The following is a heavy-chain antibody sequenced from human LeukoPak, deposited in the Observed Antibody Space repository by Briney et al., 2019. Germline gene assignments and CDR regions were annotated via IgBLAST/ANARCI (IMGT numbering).Heavy chain of an antibody. D-gene: IGHD2-2*01. CDR3: ARLYVVPAASYYYGMDV. J-gene: IGHJ6*02. CDR2: TYYSGST. CDR1: GGSISSYY. V-gene: IGHV4-59*08. Sequence: KPSETLSLTCTVSGGSISSYYWSWIRQPAGKGLEWIGYTYYSGSTKYNPSLKSRVTISVDTSKNQFSLKLSSVTAADTAVYYCARLYVVPAASYYYGMDVWGQGTTVTVSS.